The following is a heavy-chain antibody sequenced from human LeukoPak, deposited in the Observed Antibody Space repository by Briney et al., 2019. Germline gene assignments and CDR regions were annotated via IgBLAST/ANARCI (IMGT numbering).Heavy chain of an antibody. D-gene: IGHD3-10*01. CDR1: GFTFSSYH. V-gene: IGHV3-21*01. J-gene: IGHJ5*02. CDR2: ISSSNGYI. Sequence: PGGSLRLSCAASGFTFSSYHMIWVRQAPGKGLEWLSSISSSNGYIYYADSLKGRFTISRDNAKNSLYLQMNSLRAEDTAVYYCARARGLGPGGWFDPWGQGTRVTVSS. CDR3: ARARGLGPGGWFDP.